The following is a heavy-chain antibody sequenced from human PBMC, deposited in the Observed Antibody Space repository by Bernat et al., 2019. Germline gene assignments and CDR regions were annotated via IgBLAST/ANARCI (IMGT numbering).Heavy chain of an antibody. J-gene: IGHJ3*02. CDR3: ARRGQMAGSVGDAFDI. D-gene: IGHD6-19*01. Sequence: EMQLVQSGAEVKKPGESLKISCKGSGYNFTTYWICWVRQMPGKGLEWMGIIYPGDSDTRYSPSLQGQVTISVDKSTSIAYLQWSSLKASDTAIYYCARRGQMAGSVGDAFDIWGQGTMVTVSS. V-gene: IGHV5-51*01. CDR2: IYPGDSDT. CDR1: GYNFTTYW.